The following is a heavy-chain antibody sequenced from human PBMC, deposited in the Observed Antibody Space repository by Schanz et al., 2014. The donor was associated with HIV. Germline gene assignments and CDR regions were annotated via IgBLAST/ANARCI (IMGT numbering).Heavy chain of an antibody. D-gene: IGHD2-8*01. V-gene: IGHV3-30*18. CDR2: ISYDGSNK. J-gene: IGHJ6*02. Sequence: QVQLVESGGGVVQPGRSLILSCAASRFSFRGYGMHWVRQTPGKGLEWVAVISYDGSNKYYVDSVKGRFTISRDDSKNTLYLQMNSLRADDTAVYYCANSGYCTNGVCYTRGDGTDVWGRGTTVTVSS. CDR3: ANSGYCTNGVCYTRGDGTDV. CDR1: RFSFRGYG.